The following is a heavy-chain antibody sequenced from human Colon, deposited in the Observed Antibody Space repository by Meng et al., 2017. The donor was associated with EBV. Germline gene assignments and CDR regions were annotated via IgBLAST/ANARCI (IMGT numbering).Heavy chain of an antibody. CDR3: GTLKYTSGFYGPAY. J-gene: IGHJ4*02. CDR2: ISTNTGNP. Sequence: QMQLVQAGSELKTPGASVRVYCKASGYTFTRYPMNWVRQAPGQGLEWMGWISTNTGNPTYAQGFTGRFVFSVDTSVSTAYLQISSLKAEDTAVYYCGTLKYTSGFYGPAYWGQGALVTVSS. V-gene: IGHV7-4-1*02. CDR1: GYTFTRYP. D-gene: IGHD6-19*01.